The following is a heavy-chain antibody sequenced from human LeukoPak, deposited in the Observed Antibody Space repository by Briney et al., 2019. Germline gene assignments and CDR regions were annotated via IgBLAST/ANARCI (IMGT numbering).Heavy chain of an antibody. D-gene: IGHD4-23*01. CDR1: GFTFSSYE. CDR2: ISSSGSTI. V-gene: IGHV3-48*03. CDR3: ARAGRSFYGGSSDY. Sequence: GGSLRLSCAASGFTFSSYEMNWVRQAPGKGLEWVSYISSSGSTIYYADSVKGRFTISRDNTKNSMYLQMDSLRDEDTAVYYCARAGRSFYGGSSDYWGQGTLVTVSS. J-gene: IGHJ4*02.